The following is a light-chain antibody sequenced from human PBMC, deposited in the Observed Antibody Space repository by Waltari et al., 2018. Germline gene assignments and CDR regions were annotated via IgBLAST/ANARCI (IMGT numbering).Light chain of an antibody. Sequence: DIVMTQSPDSLAVSLGESATINGKSTQSVISSFNNKNYLTWFQQKAREPPKLLIYWASTRESGVPDRFSGSGSGTDFTLTISGLQAEDVAVYYCQQYSATPPTFGQGTKVEIK. V-gene: IGKV4-1*01. CDR2: WAS. J-gene: IGKJ1*01. CDR3: QQYSATPPT. CDR1: QSVISSFNNKNY.